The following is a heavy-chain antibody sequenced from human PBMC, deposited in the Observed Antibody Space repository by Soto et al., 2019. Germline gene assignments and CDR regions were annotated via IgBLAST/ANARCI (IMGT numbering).Heavy chain of an antibody. D-gene: IGHD2-21*01. J-gene: IGHJ4*02. CDR3: AKDGQDIVVVNDLDY. CDR1: GFTFRSYA. V-gene: IGHV3-30*18. Sequence: GRSLRLSWAACGFTFRSYAIHWVRYAPGKGLEWVAVISYDGSNKYYADSVKGRFTMSRDNSKNTLYLQMNSLRAEDRAVYYCAKDGQDIVVVNDLDYWGQGILVTVSS. CDR2: ISYDGSNK.